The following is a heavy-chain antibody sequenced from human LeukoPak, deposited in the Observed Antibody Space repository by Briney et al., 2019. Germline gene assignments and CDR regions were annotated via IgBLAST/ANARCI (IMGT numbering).Heavy chain of an antibody. V-gene: IGHV3-23*01. D-gene: IGHD4/OR15-4a*01. Sequence: GGTLRLSCAASGFSFSSYAINWVRQAPGKGLEWVSAISGSGGTTYYADSVKGRFTISRDNSKNTLYLQMNSLRAEDTAVYYCARRVGAYSHPYDYWGQGTLVTVSS. CDR3: ARRVGAYSHPYDY. J-gene: IGHJ4*02. CDR2: ISGSGGTT. CDR1: GFSFSSYA.